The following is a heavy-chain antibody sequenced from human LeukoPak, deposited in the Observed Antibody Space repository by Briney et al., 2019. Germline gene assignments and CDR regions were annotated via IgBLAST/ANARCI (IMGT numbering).Heavy chain of an antibody. CDR1: GYTFTDYY. D-gene: IGHD3-16*01. CDR2: VDAEDGET. CDR3: ATDPFGDPGDY. J-gene: IGHJ4*02. Sequence: ASVKVSCKVSGYTFTDYYMHWVQQAPGKGLEWMGLVDAEDGETIYAEKFQGRVTITADTSTDTAYMELSSLRSEDTAVHYCATDPFGDPGDYWGQGTLVTVSS. V-gene: IGHV1-69-2*01.